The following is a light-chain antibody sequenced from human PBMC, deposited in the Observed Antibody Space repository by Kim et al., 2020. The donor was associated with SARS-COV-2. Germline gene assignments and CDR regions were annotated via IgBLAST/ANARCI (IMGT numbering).Light chain of an antibody. CDR2: DAS. CDR3: QQYGSSPWT. V-gene: IGKV3-20*01. Sequence: EIVLTQSPGTLSLSPGERATLSCRASQSVSSSYLAWYQLKRGRAPRLLIYDASSRATGIPDRFSGSGSGTDFTLTISRLEPEDFALYYCQQYGSSPWTFGQGTKVDIK. J-gene: IGKJ1*01. CDR1: QSVSSSY.